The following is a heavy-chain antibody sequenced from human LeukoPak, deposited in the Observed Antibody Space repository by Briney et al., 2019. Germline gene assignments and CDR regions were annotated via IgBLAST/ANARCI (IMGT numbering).Heavy chain of an antibody. J-gene: IGHJ4*02. CDR1: GFTFSSYG. Sequence: PGGSLRLSCAASGFTFSSYGMHWVRQAPGKGLEWVAVIWYDGSNKYYADSVKGRSTISRDNSKNTLYLQMNSLRAEDTAVYYCAKDRDSEWLVGYYFDYWGQGTLVTVSS. CDR2: IWYDGSNK. CDR3: AKDRDSEWLVGYYFDY. V-gene: IGHV3-33*06. D-gene: IGHD6-19*01.